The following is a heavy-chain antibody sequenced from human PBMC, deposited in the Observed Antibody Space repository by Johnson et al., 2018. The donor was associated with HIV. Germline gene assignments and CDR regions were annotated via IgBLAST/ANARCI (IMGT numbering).Heavy chain of an antibody. CDR3: ANFGDDSRKDRTETQDAFDI. V-gene: IGHV3-30*04. D-gene: IGHD3-22*01. J-gene: IGHJ3*02. CDR2: ISYDGSNK. Sequence: QMLLVESGGGVVQPGRSLRLSCAASGFTFSSYAMHWVRQAPGKGLEWVAVISYDGSNKYYADSVKGRFTISRDNSKNTLYLQMNSLRAEDTAVYYCANFGDDSRKDRTETQDAFDIWGQGTMVTVAS. CDR1: GFTFSSYA.